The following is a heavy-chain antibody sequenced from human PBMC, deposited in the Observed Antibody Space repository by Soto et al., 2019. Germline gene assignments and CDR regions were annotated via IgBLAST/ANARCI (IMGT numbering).Heavy chain of an antibody. CDR2: IIPIFGTA. J-gene: IGHJ5*02. V-gene: IGHV1-69*01. Sequence: QVQLVQSGAEVKKPGSSVKVSCKASGGTFSSYAISWVRQAPGQGLEWLGGIIPIFGTANYAQKFQGRVTITADETTSTAYMELSSLRSEDTAVYYCARGEGYCSGGSCYPYNCFDPWGQGTLVTVSS. D-gene: IGHD2-15*01. CDR3: ARGEGYCSGGSCYPYNCFDP. CDR1: GGTFSSYA.